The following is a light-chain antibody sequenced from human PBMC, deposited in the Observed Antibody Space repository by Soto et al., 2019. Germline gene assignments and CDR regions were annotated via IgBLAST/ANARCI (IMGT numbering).Light chain of an antibody. CDR1: QSISTS. CDR2: AAS. J-gene: IGKJ2*01. V-gene: IGKV1-39*01. CDR3: QQSYSTLYT. Sequence: DIPMTQSPSSLSASVGDRVTITCRASQSISTSLSWHQQKPGKAPKLLIHAASSLQSGVPSRFSGSGSGTDFTLTISNLQPEDVAVYYCQQSYSTLYTFGQGTKLEIK.